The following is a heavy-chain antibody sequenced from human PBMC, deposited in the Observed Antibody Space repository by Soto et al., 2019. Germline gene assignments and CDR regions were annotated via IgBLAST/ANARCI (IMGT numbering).Heavy chain of an antibody. Sequence: GGSLRLSCAASGFTVSSNYMSWVRQAPGKGLEWDSVNYSGGSTYYADYVKGRITIYRDNSKKTMYLQMNSLRAEDTAVYYCARDRVESGYPEYFQHWGQGT. CDR1: GFTVSSNY. CDR2: NYSGGST. D-gene: IGHD3-22*01. V-gene: IGHV3-53*01. J-gene: IGHJ1*01. CDR3: ARDRVESGYPEYFQH.